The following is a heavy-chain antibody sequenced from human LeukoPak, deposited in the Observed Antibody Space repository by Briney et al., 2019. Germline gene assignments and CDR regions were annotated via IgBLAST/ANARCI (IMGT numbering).Heavy chain of an antibody. Sequence: GASVKVSCKASGYTFTGYYMHWVRQAPGQGLEWMGGIIPIFGTANYAQKFQGRVTITADESTSTAYMELSSLRSEDTAVYYCASTRAYCGGDCHYDYWGQGTLVTVSS. V-gene: IGHV1-69*13. D-gene: IGHD2-21*02. J-gene: IGHJ4*02. CDR1: GYTFTGYY. CDR2: IIPIFGTA. CDR3: ASTRAYCGGDCHYDY.